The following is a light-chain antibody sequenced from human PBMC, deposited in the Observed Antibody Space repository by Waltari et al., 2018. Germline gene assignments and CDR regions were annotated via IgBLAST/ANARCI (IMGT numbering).Light chain of an antibody. CDR2: KAS. J-gene: IGKJ4*01. CDR3: QEYDSLPVT. Sequence: DIQMTQSPSPLSASVGDTVTTTCRASQSVKNNLAWYQQKAGKAPKVVIHKASRLEGGVPSRCSGSGYGTEFTLTISSLQPDDFATYYCQEYDSLPVTVGGGTKVEIK. CDR1: QSVKNN. V-gene: IGKV1-5*03.